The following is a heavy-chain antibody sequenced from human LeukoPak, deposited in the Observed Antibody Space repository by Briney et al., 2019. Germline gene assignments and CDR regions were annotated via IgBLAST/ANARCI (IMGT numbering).Heavy chain of an antibody. Sequence: PSETLSLTCSVSGGSLSHHYWGWIRHPAGKGLEWIGRLSSSGNSNYNPSFKSRVTMSVDTSKNQFSLKLSSVTAADTAVYYCAVSLGSSSVPYFDYWGQGTLVTVSS. CDR1: GGSLSHHY. D-gene: IGHD6-6*01. J-gene: IGHJ4*02. V-gene: IGHV4-4*07. CDR2: LSSSGNS. CDR3: AVSLGSSSVPYFDY.